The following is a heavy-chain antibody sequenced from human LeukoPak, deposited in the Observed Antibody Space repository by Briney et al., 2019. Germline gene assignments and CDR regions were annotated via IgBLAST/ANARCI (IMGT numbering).Heavy chain of an antibody. Sequence: SETLSLTCAVYGGSFSGYYWSWIRQPPGKGLEWIGEINHSGSTNYNPSLKSRVTISVDTSKNQFSLKLSSVTAADTAVYYCARPFLEGMTTEPFAYWGQGTLVTVSS. CDR1: GGSFSGYY. V-gene: IGHV4-34*01. CDR2: INHSGST. CDR3: ARPFLEGMTTEPFAY. J-gene: IGHJ4*02. D-gene: IGHD1-14*01.